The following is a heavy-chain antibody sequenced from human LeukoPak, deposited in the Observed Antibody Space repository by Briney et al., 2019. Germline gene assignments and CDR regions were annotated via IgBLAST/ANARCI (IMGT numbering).Heavy chain of an antibody. V-gene: IGHV4-59*01. CDR2: IYYSWST. Sequence: PSETLSLTCTVSGGSISSYYWSWIRQPPGKGLEWIGYIYYSWSTNYNPSLKSRVTISVDTSKNQFSLKLSSVTAADTAVYYCARLSSGDAFDIWGQGTMVTVSS. CDR3: ARLSSGDAFDI. J-gene: IGHJ3*02. D-gene: IGHD5/OR15-5a*01. CDR1: GGSISSYY.